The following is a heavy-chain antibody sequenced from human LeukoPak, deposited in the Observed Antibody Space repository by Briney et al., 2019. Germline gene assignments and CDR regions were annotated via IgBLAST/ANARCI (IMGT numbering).Heavy chain of an antibody. CDR3: TRVQLVFYFDY. CDR2: IRSKAYGGTT. V-gene: IGHV3-49*04. D-gene: IGHD6-6*01. CDR1: GFTFGDYA. Sequence: QPGRSLRLSCTASGFTFGDYAMSWVRQAPGKGLEWVGFIRSKAYGGTTDYAASVKGRFIISRDDSKNIAYLQMNSLKTEDTAVYYCTRVQLVFYFDYWGQGTLVTVSS. J-gene: IGHJ4*02.